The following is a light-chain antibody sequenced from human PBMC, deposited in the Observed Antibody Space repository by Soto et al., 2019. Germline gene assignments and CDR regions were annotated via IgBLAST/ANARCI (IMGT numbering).Light chain of an antibody. Sequence: DIQMTQSPSTLSASVGDRVTITCRASQSISSWLAWYQQKPGKAPKLLIYDASYLESGVPSRFSGSESGTEFTLTISSLQPDDFATYFCQYYKSYSFGQGTKLEIK. CDR2: DAS. CDR1: QSISSW. J-gene: IGKJ2*01. V-gene: IGKV1-5*01. CDR3: QYYKSYS.